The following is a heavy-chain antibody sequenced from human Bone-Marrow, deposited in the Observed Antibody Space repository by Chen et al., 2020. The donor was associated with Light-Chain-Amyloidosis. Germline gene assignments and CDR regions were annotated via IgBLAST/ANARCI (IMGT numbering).Heavy chain of an antibody. Sequence: VQLVESGGGLVQPGGSLGPPCAASGFTFGTYSLTWVRQAPGKGLEWLSYISSNGNAIFYAASVRGRFTISRDNANSSLYLQMRNLRVEDTAVYYCARDSGESAADDFWGQGTLVTVSS. D-gene: IGHD6-13*01. J-gene: IGHJ4*02. CDR1: GFTFGTYS. V-gene: IGHV3-48*01. CDR3: ARDSGESAADDF. CDR2: ISSNGNAI.